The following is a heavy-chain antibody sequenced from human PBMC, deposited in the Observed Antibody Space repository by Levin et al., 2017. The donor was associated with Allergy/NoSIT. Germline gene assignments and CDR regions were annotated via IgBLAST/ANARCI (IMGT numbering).Heavy chain of an antibody. Sequence: ASETLSLTCATSGFTFSTYWMNWVRQAPGKGLVWVSLINPDGSTTTYADSVKGRFTISRDNAKNTVYLQMNSLRAEDTAVYYCARDLAGSPDYWGQGTLVTVSS. CDR2: INPDGSTT. D-gene: IGHD1-26*01. V-gene: IGHV3-74*01. CDR3: ARDLAGSPDY. CDR1: GFTFSTYW. J-gene: IGHJ4*02.